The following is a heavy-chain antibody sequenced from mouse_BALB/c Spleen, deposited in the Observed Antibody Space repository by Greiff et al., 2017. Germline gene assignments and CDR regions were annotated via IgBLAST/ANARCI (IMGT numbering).Heavy chain of an antibody. Sequence: EVKLVESGGGLVQPGGSLKLSCAASGFTFSSYTMSWVRQTPEKRLEWVAYISNGGGSTYYPDTVKGRFTISRDNAKNTLYLQMSSLKSEDTAMYYCARRCITTARYFDVWGAGTTVTVSS. CDR1: GFTFSSYT. D-gene: IGHD1-2*01. CDR2: ISNGGGST. V-gene: IGHV5-12-2*01. CDR3: ARRCITTARYFDV. J-gene: IGHJ1*01.